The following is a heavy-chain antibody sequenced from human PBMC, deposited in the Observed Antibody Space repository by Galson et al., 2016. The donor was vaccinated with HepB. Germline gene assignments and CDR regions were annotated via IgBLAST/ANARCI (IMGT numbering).Heavy chain of an antibody. Sequence: SLRLSCAASGFTFSRSDMYWVRQAPGKGLEWVAVTSYDESNEYYADSVKGRFTISRDNSKNTLYLQMNSLRAEDTAVYYCAKPETRPYDILTGYSHSDYWGQGTLVTVSS. CDR3: AKPETRPYDILTGYSHSDY. CDR2: TSYDESNE. D-gene: IGHD3-9*01. V-gene: IGHV3-30*18. J-gene: IGHJ4*02. CDR1: GFTFSRSD.